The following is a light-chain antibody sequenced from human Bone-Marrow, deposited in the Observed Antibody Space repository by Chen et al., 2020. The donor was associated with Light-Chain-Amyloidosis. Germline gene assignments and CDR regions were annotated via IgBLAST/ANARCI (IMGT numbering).Light chain of an antibody. CDR3: QSADSSGTYEVI. Sequence: SYELTQPPSVSVSPGQTARITCSGDDLPTKYAYWYQQKPGQAPVLVIHRDTERPSGISERFSGSTSGTTATLTISGVQAEDEAEYHGQSADSSGTYEVIFGGGTKLTVL. CDR2: RDT. J-gene: IGLJ2*01. V-gene: IGLV3-25*03. CDR1: DLPTKY.